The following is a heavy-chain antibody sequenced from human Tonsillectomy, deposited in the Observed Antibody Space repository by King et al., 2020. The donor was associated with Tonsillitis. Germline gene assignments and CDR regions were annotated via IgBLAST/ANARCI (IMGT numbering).Heavy chain of an antibody. D-gene: IGHD2-21*01. CDR2: TKPDGRED. CDR3: ARDQGYSSFDY. Sequence: VQLVESGGGLVQPGGNLRLSCSAAGFTFSASWMTWVRQAPGKGLEWGATTKPDGREDWYGDSLKGRFTISRDNTKNALYLQMNSLRAEDTAVYYCARDQGYSSFDYWGQGTLVTVSS. J-gene: IGHJ4*02. V-gene: IGHV3-7*04. CDR1: GFTFSASW.